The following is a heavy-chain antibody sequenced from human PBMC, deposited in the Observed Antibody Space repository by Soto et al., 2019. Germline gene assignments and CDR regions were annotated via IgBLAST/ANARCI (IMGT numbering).Heavy chain of an antibody. Sequence: QVQLVESGGGVVQPGRSLRLSCTASGFTFSDYGMNWVRQAPGTGLEWVAFIWYDGSNECYADSVKGRFTISKDNYKNTLYLQMNSLRVEDTAVYSCARLGLQRHDFDCWGQGILVTVSS. CDR2: IWYDGSNE. J-gene: IGHJ4*02. CDR3: ARLGLQRHDFDC. V-gene: IGHV3-33*01. CDR1: GFTFSDYG. D-gene: IGHD3-16*01.